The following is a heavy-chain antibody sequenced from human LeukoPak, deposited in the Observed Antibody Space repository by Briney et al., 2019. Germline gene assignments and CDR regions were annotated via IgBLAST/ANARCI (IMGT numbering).Heavy chain of an antibody. CDR3: ARDRVSSSRGYNWFDP. J-gene: IGHJ5*02. Sequence: GGSLRLSCAASGFTFSSYSMNWVRQAPGKGLEWVANIKQDGSEKYYVDSVKGRFTISRDNAKNSLYLQMNSLRAEDTAVYYCARDRVSSSRGYNWFDPWGQGTLVTVSS. D-gene: IGHD6-19*01. CDR2: IKQDGSEK. V-gene: IGHV3-7*01. CDR1: GFTFSSYS.